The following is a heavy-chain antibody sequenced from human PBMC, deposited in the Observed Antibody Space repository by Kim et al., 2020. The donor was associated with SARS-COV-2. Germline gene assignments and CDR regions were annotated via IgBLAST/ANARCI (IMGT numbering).Heavy chain of an antibody. Sequence: GGSLRLSCAASGFTFSSYWMSWVRQAPGKGLEWVANIKQDGSEKYYVDSVKGRFTISRDNAKNSLYLQMNSLRAEDTAVYYCARDRGYSYGKEFDYWGQGTLVTVSS. J-gene: IGHJ4*02. V-gene: IGHV3-7*01. CDR3: ARDRGYSYGKEFDY. CDR1: GFTFSSYW. D-gene: IGHD5-18*01. CDR2: IKQDGSEK.